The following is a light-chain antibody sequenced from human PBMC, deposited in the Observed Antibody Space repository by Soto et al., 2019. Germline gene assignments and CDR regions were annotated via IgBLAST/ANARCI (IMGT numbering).Light chain of an antibody. CDR3: QQYGSSPGT. J-gene: IGKJ2*01. Sequence: VLTQSPGTLSLSPGERATLSCRASQNVNNNYLAWYQQKPGQAPRLLIRGASSRATGLPDRFSGSGSGTAVALPISRLEPEDFAAYYCQQYGSSPGTFGQGTKLEIK. V-gene: IGKV3-20*01. CDR1: QNVNNNY. CDR2: GAS.